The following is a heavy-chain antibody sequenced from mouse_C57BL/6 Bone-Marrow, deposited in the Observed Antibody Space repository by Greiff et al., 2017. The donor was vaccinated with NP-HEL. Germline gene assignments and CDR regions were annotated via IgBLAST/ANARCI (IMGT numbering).Heavy chain of an antibody. CDR3: ARSGRYYYGSEGAWFAY. CDR1: GYTFTDYY. CDR2: INPYNGGT. Sequence: VQLQQSGPVLVKPGASVKMSCKASGYTFTDYYMNWVKQSHGKSLEWIGVINPYNGGTSYNQKFKGKATLTVDKSSSTAYMELNSLTSEDSAVYYCARSGRYYYGSEGAWFAYWGQGTLVTVSA. D-gene: IGHD1-1*01. J-gene: IGHJ3*01. V-gene: IGHV1-19*01.